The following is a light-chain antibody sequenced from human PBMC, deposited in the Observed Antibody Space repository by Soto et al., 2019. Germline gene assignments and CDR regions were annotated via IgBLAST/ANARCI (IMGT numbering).Light chain of an antibody. V-gene: IGKV3-20*01. Sequence: EIVLSQSPGTLSLSPGERATLSCRASQSVTSTSLSWYQQKTGQAPRLLIYGAANRATGIPDRFSGRGSGTDFTLIISRLEPEDVAVYYCQLYGSSPMYTVGQGTTLELK. CDR3: QLYGSSPMYT. CDR1: QSVTSTS. J-gene: IGKJ2*01. CDR2: GAA.